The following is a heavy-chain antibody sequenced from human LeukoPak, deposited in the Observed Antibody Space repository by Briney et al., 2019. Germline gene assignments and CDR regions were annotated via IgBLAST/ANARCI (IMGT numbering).Heavy chain of an antibody. V-gene: IGHV4-38-2*01. CDR3: AEERGEGGDFDY. CDR1: GFTFSSYW. D-gene: IGHD3-16*01. J-gene: IGHJ4*02. Sequence: GSLRLSCAASGFTFSSYWMTWVRQAPGKGLEWIGSIYHSGSTYYNPSLKSRVTISVDTSKNQFSLKLSSVTAADTAVYYCAEERGEGGDFDYWGQGTLVTVSS. CDR2: IYHSGST.